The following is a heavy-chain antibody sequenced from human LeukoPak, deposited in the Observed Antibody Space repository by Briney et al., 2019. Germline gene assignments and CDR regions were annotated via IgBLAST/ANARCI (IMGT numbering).Heavy chain of an antibody. J-gene: IGHJ4*02. CDR2: ISPTSGDT. Sequence: GASVKVSCKTSGYTFTGYYMHWVRQAPGQGLEWMGWISPTSGDTRYAQRFQGRVALTRDTSISTGYMELSRLRSDDTAVYYCVRDGLNWNYDYWGQGTLVAVSS. D-gene: IGHD1-7*01. CDR1: GYTFTGYY. V-gene: IGHV1-2*02. CDR3: VRDGLNWNYDY.